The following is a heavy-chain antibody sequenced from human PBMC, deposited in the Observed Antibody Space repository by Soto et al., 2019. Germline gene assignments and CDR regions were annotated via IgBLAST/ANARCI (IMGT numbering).Heavy chain of an antibody. CDR3: TTDDGSLFDY. CDR2: ISYDGSNE. CDR1: GFIFSSYG. Sequence: QVQLVESGGGVVQPGRSLRLSCAASGFIFSSYGMHWVRQAPGKGLEWVAVISYDGSNEYYADSVKGRFTISRDDSKNTLYLQMNSLKTEDTAVYYCTTDDGSLFDYWGQGTLVTVSS. J-gene: IGHJ4*02. V-gene: IGHV3-30*03.